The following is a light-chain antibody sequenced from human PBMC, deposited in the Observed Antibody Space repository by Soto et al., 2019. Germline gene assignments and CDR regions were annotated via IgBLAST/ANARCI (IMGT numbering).Light chain of an antibody. CDR3: QQYHIYSGT. J-gene: IGKJ1*01. V-gene: IGKV1-5*03. Sequence: DIQLTQSRSTLSASVGERVTLTCLASQTIDSRLPWYQHRPGKPPNLLIYKASTLASGVPSRFSGSGSGTEFTLTINSLQPDDFATYYCQQYHIYSGTFGQGTKVDIK. CDR1: QTIDSR. CDR2: KAS.